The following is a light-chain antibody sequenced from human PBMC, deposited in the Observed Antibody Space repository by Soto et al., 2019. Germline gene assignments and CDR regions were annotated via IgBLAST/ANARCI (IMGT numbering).Light chain of an antibody. CDR1: SSNIGAGYD. CDR2: ANI. CDR3: QSYDTSLSVV. J-gene: IGLJ2*01. V-gene: IGLV1-40*01. Sequence: QSVLTQPPSVSGAPGQRVTISCTGSSSNIGAGYDVHWYRQLPGTAPKLLIYANINRPSGVPDRFSGSKSGTSASLAITGLQAEDEADYYCQSYDTSLSVVFGGGTKVTVL.